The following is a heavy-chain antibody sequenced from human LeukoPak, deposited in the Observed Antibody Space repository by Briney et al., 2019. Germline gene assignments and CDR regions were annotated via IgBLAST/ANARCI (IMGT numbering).Heavy chain of an antibody. CDR1: GFTFGGYA. Sequence: PGRSLRLSCTASGFTFGGYAMTWVRQAPGKGLEWVGFIRSKAYGGTTEYAASVKGRFTLSRDDSKSIAYLQMNSLKTEDTAVYYCTRAIEGAFDIWGQGTMVTVSS. V-gene: IGHV3-49*04. CDR2: IRSKAYGGTT. J-gene: IGHJ3*02. CDR3: TRAIEGAFDI.